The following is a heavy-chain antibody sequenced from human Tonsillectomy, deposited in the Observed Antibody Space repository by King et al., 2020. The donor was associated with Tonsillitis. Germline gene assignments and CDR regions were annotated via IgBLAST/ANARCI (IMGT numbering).Heavy chain of an antibody. CDR3: ARHGWNSMKPGVGGHFFYYMDV. Sequence: AQLVQSGAEVKKPGESLKISCKGSGYSFTSYWIGWVRQMPGKGLEWMGIIYPDDSDTRYSPSFQGQVTISADKSISTAYLQWSSLKASDTAMYYCARHGWNSMKPGVGGHFFYYMDVWGKGTTVTVSS. V-gene: IGHV5-51*01. CDR2: IYPDDSDT. J-gene: IGHJ6*03. CDR1: GYSFTSYW. D-gene: IGHD1-26*01.